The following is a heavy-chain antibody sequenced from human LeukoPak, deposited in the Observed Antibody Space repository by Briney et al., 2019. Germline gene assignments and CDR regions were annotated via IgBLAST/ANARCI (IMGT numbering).Heavy chain of an antibody. Sequence: PSETLSLTCTVPAGSISGYFWSWVRQAPGTGLDWIGHLYYSGATNYNPSLRSRVTKSVDTSKNQFSLKLRSVSAAVIAVYYCARAQYSGSCFDYWGQGTLVTVSS. V-gene: IGHV4-59*13. J-gene: IGHJ4*03. CDR3: ARAQYSGSCFDY. D-gene: IGHD1-26*01. CDR2: LYYSGAT. CDR1: AGSISGYF.